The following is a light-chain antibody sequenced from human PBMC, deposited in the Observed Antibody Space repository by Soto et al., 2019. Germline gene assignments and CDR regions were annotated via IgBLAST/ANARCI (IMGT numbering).Light chain of an antibody. CDR3: QSYDSSLSVVV. Sequence: QSVLTQPPSLFGAPGQRVTISCTGSSSNIGAGYDVHWYQQLPGTAPKLLIYGNSNRPSGVPDRFSGSKSGTSASLAITGLQAEDEADYYCQSYDSSLSVVVFGGGTKLTVL. J-gene: IGLJ2*01. CDR2: GNS. V-gene: IGLV1-40*01. CDR1: SSNIGAGYD.